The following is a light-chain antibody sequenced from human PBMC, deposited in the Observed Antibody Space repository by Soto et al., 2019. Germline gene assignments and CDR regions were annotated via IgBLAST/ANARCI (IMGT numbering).Light chain of an antibody. CDR1: QTFSNSF. Sequence: EIVLTQSPATLSLSPGERATLSCRASQTFSNSFLSWFQQIPGQAPRLLIYAASMRATGIPDRFSGSGSGTDFTLTISRLPPEDFAVYYCQQCGSSSTFGQGTRLEIK. CDR2: AAS. V-gene: IGKV3-20*01. J-gene: IGKJ5*01. CDR3: QQCGSSST.